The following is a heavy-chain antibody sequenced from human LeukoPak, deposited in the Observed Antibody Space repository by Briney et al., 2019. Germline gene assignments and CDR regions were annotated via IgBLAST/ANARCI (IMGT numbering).Heavy chain of an antibody. CDR2: LSWDGGSI. J-gene: IGHJ3*01. V-gene: IGHV3-9*01. CDR1: GFTFGGFA. CDR3: AKDISPSYDSSGYLGHDAFDV. D-gene: IGHD3-22*01. Sequence: PGGSLRLSCASSGFTFGGFAMHWVRQAPGKGLEWVAVLSWDGGSIGYADSVKGRFTISRDNARNSLYLQMNSLRAEDTALYYCAKDISPSYDSSGYLGHDAFDVWGQGTMVTVSS.